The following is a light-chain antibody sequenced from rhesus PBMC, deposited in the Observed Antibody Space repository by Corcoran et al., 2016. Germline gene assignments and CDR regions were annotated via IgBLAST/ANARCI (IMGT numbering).Light chain of an antibody. Sequence: DIVMTQTPLSLPVTPGEPASISCRSSQSLLHSNGYTYLFWYLQKPGQSPQLLIYLGSHRAYGVPDRFRGSESGTDFTLKISRVEAEDVGVYYCLQDIQLPLTFGGGTKVELK. J-gene: IGKJ4*01. CDR2: LGS. CDR3: LQDIQLPLT. V-gene: IGKV2-78*01. CDR1: QSLLHSNGYTY.